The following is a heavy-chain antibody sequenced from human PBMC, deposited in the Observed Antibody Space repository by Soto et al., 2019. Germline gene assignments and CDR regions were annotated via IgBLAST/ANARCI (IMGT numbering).Heavy chain of an antibody. Sequence: EVQLVESGGGLVQPGGSLRLSCAASGFTFSSDWMHWVRQAPGKGLVWVSRINSDGSSTSYADSVKGRFTISRDNAKNTLYLQTNSLGAADGAVYYCGRTVVTGYWGQGTPVTVSS. CDR2: INSDGSST. V-gene: IGHV3-74*01. J-gene: IGHJ4*02. CDR3: GRTVVTGY. CDR1: GFTFSSDW. D-gene: IGHD2-15*01.